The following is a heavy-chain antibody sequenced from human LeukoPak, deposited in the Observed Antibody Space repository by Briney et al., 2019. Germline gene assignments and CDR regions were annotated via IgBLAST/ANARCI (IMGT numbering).Heavy chain of an antibody. CDR1: GFTVSSNS. CDR2: IYSGSST. D-gene: IGHD3-22*01. V-gene: IGHV3-53*01. CDR3: ARGPRPGSSGYPNLDD. Sequence: PGGSLRLSRAASGFTVSSNSMSGVRQAPGKGLEWVSLIYSGSSTNYADSVKGRFTISRDNSKNTLYLQMNSLRAEDTAVYYCARGPRPGSSGYPNLDDWGQGTLVTVSS. J-gene: IGHJ4*02.